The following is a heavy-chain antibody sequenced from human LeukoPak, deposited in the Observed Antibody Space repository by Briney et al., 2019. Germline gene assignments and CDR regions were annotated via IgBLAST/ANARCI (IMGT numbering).Heavy chain of an antibody. CDR1: GGSFSCYY. CDR3: ARGDRYDFWSGYDYGMDV. D-gene: IGHD3-3*01. J-gene: IGHJ6*02. Sequence: SETLSLTCAVYGGSFSCYYWSWIRQPPGNGLEWIGEINHSGSTNYNPSLKSRVTISVDTSKNQFSLKLSSVTAADTAVYYCARGDRYDFWSGYDYGMDVWGQGTTVTVSS. CDR2: INHSGST. V-gene: IGHV4-34*01.